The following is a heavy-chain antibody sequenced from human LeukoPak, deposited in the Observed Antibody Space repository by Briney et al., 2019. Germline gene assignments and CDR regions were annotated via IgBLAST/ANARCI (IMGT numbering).Heavy chain of an antibody. J-gene: IGHJ4*02. CDR1: GLPIADFA. V-gene: IGHV3-43*02. Sequence: GGSLRLSCVASGLPIADFAMHWVRQAPGKGLEWVSLISGDGVSTFYADSVKGRFSISRDNSKNSLYLEMTSLRTEDAAMYYCAKESGKFDYWGLGTLVAVSS. CDR2: ISGDGVST. CDR3: AKESGKFDY.